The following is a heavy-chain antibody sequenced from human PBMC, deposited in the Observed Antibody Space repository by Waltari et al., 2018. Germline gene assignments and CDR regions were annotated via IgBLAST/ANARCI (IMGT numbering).Heavy chain of an antibody. D-gene: IGHD3-9*01. Sequence: EVQLLESGGGLVQPGGSLRLSCIGPGFAFYIYSIIWVRQSPGKGLEWVAVIYGDASVTIYSDSVKGRFSIFRDNSRNTAYLQLNRLRDDDTAVYYCTKDGTPNGIFEMDYWGQGTLVTVSS. V-gene: IGHV3-23*03. CDR3: TKDGTPNGIFEMDY. CDR2: IYGDASVT. CDR1: GFAFYIYS. J-gene: IGHJ4*02.